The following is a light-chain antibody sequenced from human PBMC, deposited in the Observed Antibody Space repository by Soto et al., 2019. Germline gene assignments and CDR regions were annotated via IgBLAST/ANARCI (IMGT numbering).Light chain of an antibody. CDR1: QSVSSY. J-gene: IGKJ4*01. Sequence: IVWIHSQGTLPLSPGERATLSCRASQSVSSYLAWCQQKPGQAPRLLIYDASNRATGIPARFSGSGSGTDFTLTISSLEPEDFAAYYCQQRSDWPTFGGGTKVDIK. CDR2: DAS. V-gene: IGKV3-11*01. CDR3: QQRSDWPT.